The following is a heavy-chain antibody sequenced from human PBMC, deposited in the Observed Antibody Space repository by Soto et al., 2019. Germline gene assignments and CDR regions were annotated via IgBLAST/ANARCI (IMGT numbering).Heavy chain of an antibody. Sequence: GESLKISCAASGFTVSSNYMSWVRQAPGKGLEWVSVIFSGGSTYYADYVKGRFTISRDNSKNTLYLQMNSLRAEDTAVYYCARDLYPFDYWGQGTLVTVSS. V-gene: IGHV3-66*01. CDR3: ARDLYPFDY. D-gene: IGHD2-15*01. CDR1: GFTVSSNY. J-gene: IGHJ4*02. CDR2: IFSGGST.